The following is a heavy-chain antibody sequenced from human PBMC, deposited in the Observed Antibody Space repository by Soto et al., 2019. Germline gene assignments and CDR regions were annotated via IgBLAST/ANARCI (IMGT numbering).Heavy chain of an antibody. CDR2: IKQDGSEK. CDR1: GFTFSSYW. J-gene: IGHJ4*02. D-gene: IGHD3-22*01. CDR3: ARDSYYYDSSGYQGGY. Sequence: PGGSLRLSCAASGFTFSSYWMSWVRQAPGKGLEWVANIKQDGSEKYYVDSVKGRFTIPRDNAKNSLYLQMNSLRAEDTAVYYCARDSYYYDSSGYQGGYWGQGTLVTVSS. V-gene: IGHV3-7*03.